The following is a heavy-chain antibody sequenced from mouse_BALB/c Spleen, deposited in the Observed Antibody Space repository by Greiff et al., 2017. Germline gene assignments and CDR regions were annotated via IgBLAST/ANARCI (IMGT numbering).Heavy chain of an antibody. D-gene: IGHD1-1*01. CDR1: GFTFSSFG. Sequence: DVKLQESGGGLVQPGGSRKLSCAASGFTFSSFGMHWVRQAPEKGLEWVAYISSGSSTIYYADTVKGRFTISRDNPKNTLFLQMTSLRSEDTAMYYCAREALYGSSPHYYAMDYWGQGTSVTVSS. V-gene: IGHV5-17*02. CDR2: ISSGSSTI. CDR3: AREALYGSSPHYYAMDY. J-gene: IGHJ4*01.